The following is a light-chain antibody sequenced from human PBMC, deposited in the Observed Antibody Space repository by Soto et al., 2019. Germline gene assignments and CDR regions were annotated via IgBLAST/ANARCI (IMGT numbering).Light chain of an antibody. J-gene: IGKJ1*01. CDR2: DAS. CDR3: QQYVSSTRT. CDR1: QSISSY. V-gene: IGKV1-39*01. Sequence: PSSLSASVGDRVTITCRASQSISSYLNWYQQKPGKAPKLLIYDASSLESGVPSRFSGSGSGTEFTLTISRLEPEDFAVYYCQQYVSSTRTFGQGTKVDIK.